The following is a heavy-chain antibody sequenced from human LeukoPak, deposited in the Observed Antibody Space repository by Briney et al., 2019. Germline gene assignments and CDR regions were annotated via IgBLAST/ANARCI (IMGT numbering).Heavy chain of an antibody. CDR2: IYYSGST. CDR1: GGSISSGGHY. J-gene: IGHJ4*01. Sequence: SQTLSHTCTVSGGSISSGGHYWSWIRQHPGKGLEWIGYIYYSGSTYYNPSLKSRVTISVDTSKNQFSLKLSSVTAADTAVYYCATYYDFWGGCFDYWGDGTPVTVSS. CDR3: ATYYDFWGGCFDY. D-gene: IGHD3-3*01. V-gene: IGHV4-31*03.